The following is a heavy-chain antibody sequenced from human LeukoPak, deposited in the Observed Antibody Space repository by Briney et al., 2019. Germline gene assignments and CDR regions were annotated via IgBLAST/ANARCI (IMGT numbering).Heavy chain of an antibody. Sequence: SETLSLTCTAAGGSISSYYWSWVRQPPGKGLEWIGYIYDSGSTNYNPSLKSRVTISVDTSKNQSSLKLSSVTAADTAVYYCARDLSDHYYGSGSYYAVWFDPWGQGTLVTVSS. CDR1: GGSISSYY. V-gene: IGHV4-59*01. D-gene: IGHD3-10*01. J-gene: IGHJ5*02. CDR3: ARDLSDHYYGSGSYYAVWFDP. CDR2: IYDSGST.